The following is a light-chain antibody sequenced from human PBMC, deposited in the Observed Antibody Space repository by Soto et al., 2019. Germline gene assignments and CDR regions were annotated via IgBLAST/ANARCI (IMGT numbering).Light chain of an antibody. J-gene: IGKJ1*01. Sequence: EIVMTQSPDSLAVSLGERATIKCRSSQSVLYSSNDRSYLAWFQQKPGQPPKALIYWASSRESGVPDRFSGSGSGTDFTLSISSLQAEDVAVYFCQQYFTTPWTFGQGTKVVI. CDR3: QQYFTTPWT. V-gene: IGKV4-1*01. CDR2: WAS. CDR1: QSVLYSSNDRSY.